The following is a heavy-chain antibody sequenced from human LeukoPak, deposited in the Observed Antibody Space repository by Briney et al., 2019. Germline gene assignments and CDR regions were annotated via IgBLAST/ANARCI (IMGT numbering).Heavy chain of an antibody. CDR3: TTDLAVTRNY. Sequence: GGSLRLSCAASGFTFSNAWMSWVRQAPGKGLEWVGRIKSKTDGGPTDYAAPVKGRFTISRDDSKNTLHLQMNSLKTEDTAVYYCTTDLAVTRNYWGQGTLVTVSS. V-gene: IGHV3-15*01. D-gene: IGHD4-17*01. CDR1: GFTFSNAW. CDR2: IKSKTDGGPT. J-gene: IGHJ4*02.